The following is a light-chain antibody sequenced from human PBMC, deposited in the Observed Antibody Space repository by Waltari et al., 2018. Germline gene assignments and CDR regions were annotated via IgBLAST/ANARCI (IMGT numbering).Light chain of an antibody. CDR1: SSNIGGNT. CDR2: NNN. Sequence: QPVLIXXPSASGTLGQRVTIRCSGSSSNIGGNTVNXYQQFPGAAPKVFIYNNNQRPSGFPXXXSXSKSGTSASLAISGLQSEDEANYYCAAWDDSVNAXXFGGGAKLTVL. CDR3: AAWDDSVNAXX. J-gene: IGLJ3*02. V-gene: IGLV1-44*01.